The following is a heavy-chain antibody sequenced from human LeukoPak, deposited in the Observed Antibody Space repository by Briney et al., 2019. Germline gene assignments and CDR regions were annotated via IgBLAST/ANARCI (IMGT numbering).Heavy chain of an antibody. Sequence: PSETLSLTCTVSGGSISTDYWSWIRQPPGKGLEWIGSIYYSGSTYYNPSLKSRVTISVDTSKNQFSLKLSSVTAADTAVYYCAREVAAVAATGDYWGQGTLVTVSS. D-gene: IGHD6-19*01. CDR2: IYYSGST. CDR3: AREVAAVAATGDY. CDR1: GGSISTDY. J-gene: IGHJ4*02. V-gene: IGHV4-39*07.